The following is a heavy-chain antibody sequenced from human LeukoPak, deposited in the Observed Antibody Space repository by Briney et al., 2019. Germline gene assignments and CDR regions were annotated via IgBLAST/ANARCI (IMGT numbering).Heavy chain of an antibody. CDR3: AREEYYYDSSGQNAFDI. CDR2: IYHSGST. J-gene: IGHJ3*02. V-gene: IGHV4-38-2*02. D-gene: IGHD3-22*01. CDR1: GYSISSGYY. Sequence: ASETLSLTCTVSGYSISSGYYWGWIRPPPGKGLEWIGSIYHSGSTYYNPSLKSRVTISVDTSKNQFSLKLSSVTAADTAVYYCAREEYYYDSSGQNAFDIWGQGTMVTVSS.